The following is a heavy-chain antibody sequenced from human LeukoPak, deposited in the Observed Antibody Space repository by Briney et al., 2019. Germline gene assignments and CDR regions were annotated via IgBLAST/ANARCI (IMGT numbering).Heavy chain of an antibody. CDR2: ISGSGGST. CDR3: AKPTSRGSSWYFWYFDL. V-gene: IGHV3-23*01. CDR1: GFTFSSYA. Sequence: PGGSLRLSCAASGFTFSSYAMSWVRQDPGEGLEWGSAISGSGGSTYYADAVKGQFTISRDNSKNTLYLQMNSLRAEDTAVYYCAKPTSRGSSWYFWYFDLWGRGTLVTVSS. D-gene: IGHD6-13*01. J-gene: IGHJ2*01.